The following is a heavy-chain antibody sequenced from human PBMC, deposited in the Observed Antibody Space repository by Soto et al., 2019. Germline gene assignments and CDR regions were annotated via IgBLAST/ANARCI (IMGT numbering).Heavy chain of an antibody. D-gene: IGHD3-16*01. V-gene: IGHV3-53*05. CDR3: VGAAPGD. CDR2: LYTGDRT. J-gene: IGHJ4*02. CDR1: GFIVSNKH. Sequence: RLSCAASGFIVSNKHMGWVRQAPGKGLESVSILYTGDRTYYADSVKGRFTISRDSSKNTVSLQMNGLRDEDTAMYYCVGAAPGDWGQGTPVTVSS.